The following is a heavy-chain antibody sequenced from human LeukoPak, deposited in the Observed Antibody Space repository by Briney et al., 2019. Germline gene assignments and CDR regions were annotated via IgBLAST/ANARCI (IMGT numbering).Heavy chain of an antibody. CDR3: ARTTMVRGTYYMDV. Sequence: SETLSLTWTVAGGSISNYYWSWIRQPPGKGLEWIGYIYYSGYTNYNPSLKSRVTISVDTSKNQFSLKLSSVTAADTAVYYCARTTMVRGTYYMDVWGKGTTVTISS. J-gene: IGHJ6*03. CDR2: IYYSGYT. D-gene: IGHD3-10*01. CDR1: GGSISNYY. V-gene: IGHV4-59*01.